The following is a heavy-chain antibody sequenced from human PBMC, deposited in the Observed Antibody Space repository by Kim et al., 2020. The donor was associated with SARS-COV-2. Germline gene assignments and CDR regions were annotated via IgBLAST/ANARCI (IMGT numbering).Heavy chain of an antibody. J-gene: IGHJ5*02. CDR3: ARDLPEDCSSTSCRPGNWFDP. CDR1: GGSISSGGYY. Sequence: SETLSLTCTVSGGSISSGGYYWSWIRQHPGKGLEWIGYIYYSGSTYYNPSLKSRVTISVDTSKNQFSLKLSSVTAADTAVYYCARDLPEDCSSTSCRPGNWFDPWGQGTLVTVSS. D-gene: IGHD2-2*01. V-gene: IGHV4-31*03. CDR2: IYYSGST.